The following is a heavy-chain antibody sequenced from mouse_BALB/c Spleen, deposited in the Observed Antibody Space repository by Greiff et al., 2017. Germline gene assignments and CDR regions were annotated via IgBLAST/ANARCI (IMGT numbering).Heavy chain of an antibody. Sequence: EVKLVESGPSLVKPSQTLSLTCSVTGDSITSGYWNWIRKFPGNKLEYMGYISYSGSTYYNPSLKSRISITRDTSKNQYYLQLNSVTTEDTATYYCARGTYYYGSGIYFDYWGQGTTLTVSS. D-gene: IGHD1-1*01. CDR3: ARGTYYYGSGIYFDY. CDR1: GDSITSGY. J-gene: IGHJ2*01. V-gene: IGHV3-8*02. CDR2: ISYSGST.